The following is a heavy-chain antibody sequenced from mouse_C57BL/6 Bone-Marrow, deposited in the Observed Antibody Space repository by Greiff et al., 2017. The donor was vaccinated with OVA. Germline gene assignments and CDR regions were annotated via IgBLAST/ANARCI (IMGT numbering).Heavy chain of an antibody. D-gene: IGHD1-1*01. CDR3: ARALYYYGSSPYYAMDY. J-gene: IGHJ4*01. CDR2: INPNYGTT. V-gene: IGHV1-39*01. CDR1: GYSFTDYN. Sequence: VHVKQSGPELVKPGASVKISCKASGYSFTDYNMNWVKQSNGKSLEWIGVINPNYGTTSYNQKFKGKATLTVDQSSSTAYMQLNSLTSEDSAVYYCARALYYYGSSPYYAMDYWGQGTSVTVSS.